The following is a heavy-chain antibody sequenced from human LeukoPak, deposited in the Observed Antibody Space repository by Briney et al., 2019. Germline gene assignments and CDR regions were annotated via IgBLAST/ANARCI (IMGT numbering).Heavy chain of an antibody. CDR2: INHSGST. Sequence: MTSETLSLTCAVYGGSFSGYYWSWIRQPPEKGLEWIGEINHSGSTNYNPSLKSRVTISADTSKNQFSLRLSSVTAADTAVYYCARAAGSIFGVVVATADYWYFDLWGRGTLVTVSS. V-gene: IGHV4-34*01. D-gene: IGHD3-3*01. J-gene: IGHJ2*01. CDR1: GGSFSGYY. CDR3: ARAAGSIFGVVVATADYWYFDL.